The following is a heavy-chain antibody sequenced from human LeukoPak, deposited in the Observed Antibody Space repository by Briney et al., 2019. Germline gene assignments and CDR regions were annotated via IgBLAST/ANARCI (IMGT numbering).Heavy chain of an antibody. Sequence: SETLSLTRAVYGGSFSGYYWSWIRQPPGKGMEWIGEINHSGSTNYNPPLKSRVTISVDTSTNQFSLKLSSVTAADTAVCYCARGRSYYGSGSYYKSYYYYYMDVWGKGTTVTVSS. J-gene: IGHJ6*03. D-gene: IGHD3-10*01. CDR1: GGSFSGYY. CDR2: INHSGST. V-gene: IGHV4-34*01. CDR3: ARGRSYYGSGSYYKSYYYYYMDV.